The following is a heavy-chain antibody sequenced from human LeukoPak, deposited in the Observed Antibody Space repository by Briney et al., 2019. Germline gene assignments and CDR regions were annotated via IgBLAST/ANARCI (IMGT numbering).Heavy chain of an antibody. CDR1: GFTFSSYA. J-gene: IGHJ3*02. CDR2: ISYDGSNK. V-gene: IGHV3-30*04. D-gene: IGHD6-19*01. CDR3: ASIAVAGYDAFDI. Sequence: PGGSLRLSCAASGFTFSSYAMHWVRQAPGKGLEWVAVISYDGSNKYYADSVKGRFTISRDNSKNTLYPQMNSLRAEDTAVYYCASIAVAGYDAFDIWGQGTMVTVSS.